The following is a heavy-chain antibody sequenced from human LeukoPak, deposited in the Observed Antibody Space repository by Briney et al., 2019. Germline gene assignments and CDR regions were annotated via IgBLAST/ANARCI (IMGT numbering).Heavy chain of an antibody. CDR2: IAYDESSK. V-gene: IGHV3-30*18. CDR3: AKGGSGWSNWFDP. Sequence: GGSLRLSCAASGFTFSNSGMHRVRQAPGKGLEWVAVIAYDESSKFYADSVKGRFTISRDNSQNTLYLQMNSLRADDTAVHYCAKGGSGWSNWFDPWGQGTLVTVSS. CDR1: GFTFSNSG. J-gene: IGHJ5*02. D-gene: IGHD6-19*01.